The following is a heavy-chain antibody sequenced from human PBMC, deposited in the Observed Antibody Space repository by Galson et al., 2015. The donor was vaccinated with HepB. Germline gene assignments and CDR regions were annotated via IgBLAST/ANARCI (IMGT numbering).Heavy chain of an antibody. J-gene: IGHJ6*03. V-gene: IGHV3-48*01. CDR3: ARDLHHYYYYMDV. D-gene: IGHD4-11*01. CDR2: ISSSSSTI. CDR1: GFTFSSYS. Sequence: SLRLSCAASGFTFSSYSMNWVRQAPGKGLEWVSYISSSSSTIYYADSVKGRYTISRDNAKNSLYLQMNSLRAEDTAVYYCARDLHHYYYYMDVWGKGTTVTVSS.